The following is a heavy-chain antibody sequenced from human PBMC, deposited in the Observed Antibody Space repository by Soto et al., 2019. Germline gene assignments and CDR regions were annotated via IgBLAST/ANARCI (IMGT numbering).Heavy chain of an antibody. D-gene: IGHD4-17*01. Sequence: QVRLVESGGGVVQPGRSLRVSCAASGFTFSHYAMHWFRQAPGKGLEWVAVISYDGSKIYYADSVEGRFTISRDNSRASRYLQMNRLRPEDTAVYYCAREDYVAHYFDYWGQGTLVIVSS. CDR3: AREDYVAHYFDY. CDR2: ISYDGSKI. V-gene: IGHV3-30-3*01. J-gene: IGHJ4*02. CDR1: GFTFSHYA.